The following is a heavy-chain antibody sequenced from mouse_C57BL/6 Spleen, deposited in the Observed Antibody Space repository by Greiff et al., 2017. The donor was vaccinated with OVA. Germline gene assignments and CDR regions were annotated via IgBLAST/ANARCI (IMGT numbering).Heavy chain of an antibody. CDR1: GYTFTSYW. J-gene: IGHJ3*01. Sequence: QVQLQQSGAELVKPGASVKLSCKASGYTFTSYWMHWVKQRPGQGLEWIGMIHPNSGSTNYNEKFKSKATLTVDKSSSTAYMQLSSLTSEDSAVYYYGSTRKDWFDYWGQGTLVTVSA. V-gene: IGHV1-64*01. CDR2: IHPNSGST. D-gene: IGHD5-1*01. CDR3: GSTRKDWFDY.